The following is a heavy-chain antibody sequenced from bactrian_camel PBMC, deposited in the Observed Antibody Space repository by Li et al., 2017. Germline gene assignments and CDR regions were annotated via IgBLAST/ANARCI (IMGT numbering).Heavy chain of an antibody. D-gene: IGHD4*01. V-gene: IGHV3S40*01. CDR1: GFTFSRVA. J-gene: IGHJ4*01. CDR2: ISSSGGTA. CDR3: AVDRCGVATGWLDPRRYNY. Sequence: VQLVESGGGLVQPGGSLRLSCAASGFTFSRVAMSWVRQAPGKGLEWVSGISSSGGTAAYADSVKGRFAVSQDSAGNTVTVYLQMNDLKPEDTGIYYCAVDRCGVATGWLDPRRYNYWGQGTQVTVS.